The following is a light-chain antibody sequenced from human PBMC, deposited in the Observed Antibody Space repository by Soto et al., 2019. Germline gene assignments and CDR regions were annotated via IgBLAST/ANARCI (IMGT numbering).Light chain of an antibody. J-gene: IGLJ1*01. CDR3: QSYDSSLSTYV. Sequence: KRVTISCTGSSSNIGAGYDVHWYQQFPGTAPKLLIFGNSDRPSGVPDRFSGSKSGTSASLAITGLQAEDEADYFCQSYDSSLSTYVFGTGTKVTVL. CDR2: GNS. CDR1: SSNIGAGYD. V-gene: IGLV1-40*01.